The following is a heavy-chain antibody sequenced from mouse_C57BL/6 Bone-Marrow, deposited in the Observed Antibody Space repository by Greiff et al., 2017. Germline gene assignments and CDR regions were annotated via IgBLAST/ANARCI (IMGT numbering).Heavy chain of an antibody. Sequence: EVQLQESGGGLVQPGGSLKLSCAASGFTFSDYYMYWVRQTPEKRLEWVAYISNGGGSTYYPDTVKGRFTISRDNAKNTLYLQMSRLKSEDTAMYYCARQGGFYYFDYWGQGTTLTVSS. CDR3: ARQGGFYYFDY. CDR1: GFTFSDYY. V-gene: IGHV5-12*01. J-gene: IGHJ2*01. CDR2: ISNGGGST.